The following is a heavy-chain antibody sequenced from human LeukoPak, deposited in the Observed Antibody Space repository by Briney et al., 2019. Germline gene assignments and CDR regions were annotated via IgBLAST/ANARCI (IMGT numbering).Heavy chain of an antibody. CDR3: AHMYCSGGSCYYNWFDP. CDR1: GFSLSTSGVG. V-gene: IGHV2-5*02. Sequence: SGPTLVKPTQTLTLTCTFSGFSLSTSGVGVGWIRQPPGKALEWLALIYWDDDKRYSPSLKSRLTITKDTSKNQVVLTMTNMDPVDTATYYCAHMYCSGGSCYYNWFDPWGQGTLVTVSS. CDR2: IYWDDDK. J-gene: IGHJ5*02. D-gene: IGHD2-15*01.